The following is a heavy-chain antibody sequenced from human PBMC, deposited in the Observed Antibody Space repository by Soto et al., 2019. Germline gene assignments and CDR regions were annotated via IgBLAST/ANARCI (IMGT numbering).Heavy chain of an antibody. CDR3: ANRERWPAAGPY. CDR2: ISGSGDST. V-gene: IGHV3-23*01. Sequence: EVQLLESGGGLVQPGESLRLSCAASGFTFSSYTMTWFLQAPGKGLEWVSDISGSGDSTYYAESVKGRITISRDNPKNTLYPQKNSLRAEDTALYYFANRERWPAAGPYWGQGPLVTLSS. D-gene: IGHD1-1*01. J-gene: IGHJ4*02. CDR1: GFTFSSYT.